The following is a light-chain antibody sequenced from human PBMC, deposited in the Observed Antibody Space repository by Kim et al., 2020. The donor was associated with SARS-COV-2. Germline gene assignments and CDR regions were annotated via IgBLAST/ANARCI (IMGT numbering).Light chain of an antibody. CDR1: SGDIGASKF. CDR2: DVS. V-gene: IGLV2-14*03. J-gene: IGLJ1*01. CDR3: SSFTTSISYV. Sequence: QSALTQPASVSGSPGQSITISCTGTSGDIGASKFVSWYQQHPGKAPNLLIYDVSKRPSRLSDRFSASKSGNTASLTISGLQAEDEADYYCSSFTTSISYVFGTGTKVTVL.